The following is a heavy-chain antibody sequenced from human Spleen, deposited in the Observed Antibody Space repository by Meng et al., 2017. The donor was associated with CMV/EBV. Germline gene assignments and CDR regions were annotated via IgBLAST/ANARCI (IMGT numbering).Heavy chain of an antibody. CDR2: ISGSGGST. Sequence: SGAAAGVNFSSYAMSWVRQAPGKGLEWVSAISGSGGSTYYADSVKGRFTISRDNSKNTLYLQMNSLRAEDTAVYYCAKVGGYSYGLGYWGQGTLVTVSS. CDR1: GVNFSSYA. J-gene: IGHJ4*02. CDR3: AKVGGYSYGLGY. V-gene: IGHV3-23*01. D-gene: IGHD5-18*01.